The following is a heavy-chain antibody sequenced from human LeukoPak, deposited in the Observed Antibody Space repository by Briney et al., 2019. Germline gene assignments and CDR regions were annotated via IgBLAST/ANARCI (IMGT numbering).Heavy chain of an antibody. Sequence: ASVKVSCTASGYTFTSYYMHWVRQAPGQGLEWMGIINPSGGSTSYAQKFQGRVTMTRDMSTSTVYMELSSLRSEDTAVYYCARVRYCTNGVCRPFDYWGQGTLVTVSS. CDR2: INPSGGST. CDR3: ARVRYCTNGVCRPFDY. D-gene: IGHD2-8*01. V-gene: IGHV1-46*01. CDR1: GYTFTSYY. J-gene: IGHJ4*02.